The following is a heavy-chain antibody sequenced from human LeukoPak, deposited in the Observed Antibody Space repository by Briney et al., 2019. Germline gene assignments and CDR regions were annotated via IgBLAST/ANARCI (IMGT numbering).Heavy chain of an antibody. V-gene: IGHV3-30*04. CDR2: ISYDGSNK. J-gene: IGHJ4*02. Sequence: LPGGSLRLSCAASGFTFSSYALHWVRQAPGKGLEWVVVISYDGSNKYYADSVKGRFTISRDNSKNTLYLQMNSLRAEGTAVYYCARDSSPHYSSGWYTADYWGQGTLVTVSS. D-gene: IGHD6-19*01. CDR1: GFTFSSYA. CDR3: ARDSSPHYSSGWYTADY.